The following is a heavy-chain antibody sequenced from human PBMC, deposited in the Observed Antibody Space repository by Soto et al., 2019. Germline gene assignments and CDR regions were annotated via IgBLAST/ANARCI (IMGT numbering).Heavy chain of an antibody. CDR3: ARVRVDFWSGPSPYYYYGMDV. D-gene: IGHD3-3*01. CDR2: IYYSGST. J-gene: IGHJ6*02. Sequence: SETLSLTCTVSGGSISSYYWSWIRQPPGEGLEWIGYIYYSGSTNYNPSLKSRVTISVDTSKNQFSLKLGSVTAADTAVYYCARVRVDFWSGPSPYYYYGMDVWGQGTTGTVS. V-gene: IGHV4-59*01. CDR1: GGSISSYY.